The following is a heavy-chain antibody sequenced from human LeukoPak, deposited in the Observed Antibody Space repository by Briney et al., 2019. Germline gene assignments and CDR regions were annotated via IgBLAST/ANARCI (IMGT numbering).Heavy chain of an antibody. CDR3: ATGLIQVWLPVNFDY. CDR1: GYTLTELS. CDR2: FDPEDGET. D-gene: IGHD5-18*01. Sequence: GASVKVSCKVSGYTLTELSMHWVRQAPGKGREWMGGFDPEDGETIYAQKFQGRVTMTEDTSTDTAYMELSSLRSEDTAVYYCATGLIQVWLPVNFDYWGQGTLVTVSS. J-gene: IGHJ4*02. V-gene: IGHV1-24*01.